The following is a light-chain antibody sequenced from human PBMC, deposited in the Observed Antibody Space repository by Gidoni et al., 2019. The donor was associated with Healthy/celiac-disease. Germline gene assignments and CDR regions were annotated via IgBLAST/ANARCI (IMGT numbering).Light chain of an antibody. J-gene: IGKJ5*01. V-gene: IGKV3-11*01. CDR3: QQRSNWPRT. CDR2: DAS. CDR1: QSVSSY. Sequence: EIVLTQSPATLSLSPGERATLSCRASQSVSSYLAWYQQKPGQAPRLLIYDASNRATGIPARFSGSGSGTDFTLTISSLEPEDFEVYYCQQRSNWPRTFXXXTRLEIK.